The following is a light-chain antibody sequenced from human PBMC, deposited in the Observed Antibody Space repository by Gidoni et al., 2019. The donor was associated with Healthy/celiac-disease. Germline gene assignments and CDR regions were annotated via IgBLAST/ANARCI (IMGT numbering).Light chain of an antibody. V-gene: IGKV1-5*03. CDR1: QSISSW. CDR2: KAS. CDR3: QQYNSYSET. J-gene: IGKJ1*01. Sequence: DIQMTQSTSTLSASVGDRVTITCRASQSISSWLAWYQQKPGNAPKLMIYKASSLESGVPSRFSGSGSGTEFTLTISSLQPDDFATYYCQQYNSYSETFGQGTKVEIK.